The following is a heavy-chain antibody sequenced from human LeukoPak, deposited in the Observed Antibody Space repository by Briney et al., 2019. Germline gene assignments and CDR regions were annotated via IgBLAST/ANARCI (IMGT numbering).Heavy chain of an antibody. CDR3: ARDGIAVFGVITGNYYYMDV. J-gene: IGHJ6*03. CDR1: GFFSSNYY. Sequence: PGGSLRLSCAASGFFSSNYYMSWIRQTPGKGLEWIGEVSHGGTTNYNPSLESRVTISIDTSNSQFSLNLKSVTAADSGVYYCARDGIAVFGVITGNYYYMDVWGKGTTVTVSS. CDR2: VSHGGTT. V-gene: IGHV4-34*01. D-gene: IGHD3-3*01.